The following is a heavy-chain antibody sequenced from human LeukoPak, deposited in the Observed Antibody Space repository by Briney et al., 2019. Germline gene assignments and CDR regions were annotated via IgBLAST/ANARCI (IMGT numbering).Heavy chain of an antibody. CDR3: AREASIFGVVISGSWFDP. Sequence: KASETLSLTCTVSGGSISSYYWSWIRQPPGKGLEWIGYIYYSGSTSYNPSLKSRVTISVDTSKNQFSLKLSSVTAADTAVYYCAREASIFGVVISGSWFDPWGQGTLVTVSS. V-gene: IGHV4-59*01. CDR2: IYYSGST. CDR1: GGSISSYY. J-gene: IGHJ5*02. D-gene: IGHD3-3*01.